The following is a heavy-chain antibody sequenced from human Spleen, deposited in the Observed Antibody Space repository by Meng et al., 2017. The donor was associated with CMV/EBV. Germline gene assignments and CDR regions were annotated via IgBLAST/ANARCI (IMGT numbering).Heavy chain of an antibody. CDR3: ARGSYDVLAGLWD. V-gene: IGHV3-48*01. J-gene: IGHJ4*02. Sequence: GESLKISCAASGFTFSIFAIHWVRQAPGKGLEWVSYISSSAFTIDYADSVKGRFIISRDNTKNSLYLQMNSLRAEDTAVYYCARGSYDVLAGLWDWGQGTLVTVSS. CDR2: ISSSAFTI. CDR1: GFTFSIFA. D-gene: IGHD3-9*01.